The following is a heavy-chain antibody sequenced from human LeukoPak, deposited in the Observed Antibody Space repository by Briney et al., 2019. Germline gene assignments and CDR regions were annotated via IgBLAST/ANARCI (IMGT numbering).Heavy chain of an antibody. D-gene: IGHD2-15*01. V-gene: IGHV1-2*02. CDR1: GYTFTGYY. CDR2: ISPNSGAT. J-gene: IGHJ4*02. CDR3: ARGLGYCNIPDCPARVYCFDY. Sequence: ASVKVSCKASGYTFTGYYIHWVRQAPGQGLEWMGWISPNSGATNYAQKFQGRVTMTRDTPISTAYMELSRLTSDDTAVYYCARGLGYCNIPDCPARVYCFDYWGQGTLVTVSS.